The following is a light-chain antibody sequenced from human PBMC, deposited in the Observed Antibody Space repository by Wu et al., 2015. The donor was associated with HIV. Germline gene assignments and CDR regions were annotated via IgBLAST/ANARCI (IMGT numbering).Light chain of an antibody. CDR2: DAS. V-gene: IGKV3-15*01. J-gene: IGKJ3*01. CDR3: QQYGDSQFT. CDR1: QSVDSN. Sequence: EIVLTQSPATLSVSPGERATLSCRASQSVDSNLVWYQHKPGQAPRLVIFDASTRATGIAARFSGSGSGTEFTLTISSMQSEDFAVYYCQQYGDSQFTFGPGTKVHI.